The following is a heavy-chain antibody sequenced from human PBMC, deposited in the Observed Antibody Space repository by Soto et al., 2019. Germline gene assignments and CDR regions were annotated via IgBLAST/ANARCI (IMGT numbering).Heavy chain of an antibody. V-gene: IGHV3-23*01. Sequence: EVELSESGGGLVQPGGSLRLSCAASGFNFRSYAMSWVRRAPGKGLEWVSAISGSGGTSYFADSVRGRFTISRDNSKNTLYLQLSSLRVEDTPEYFCAKGRGSSWTIDYWGQGTLVTVSS. CDR2: ISGSGGTS. J-gene: IGHJ4*02. D-gene: IGHD6-13*01. CDR1: GFNFRSYA. CDR3: AKGRGSSWTIDY.